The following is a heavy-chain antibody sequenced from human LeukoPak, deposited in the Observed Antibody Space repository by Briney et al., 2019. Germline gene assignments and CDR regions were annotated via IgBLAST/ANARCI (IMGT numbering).Heavy chain of an antibody. J-gene: IGHJ4*02. V-gene: IGHV3-23*01. CDR1: GFTFSSYA. CDR3: AKTRGYCSSTSCYYLDY. Sequence: GGSLRLSCAASGFTFSSYAMGWVRQAPGKGLEWVSAISGSGGSTYYADSVKGRFTISRDNSKNTLYLQMNSLRAEDTAVYYCAKTRGYCSSTSCYYLDYWGQGTLVTVSS. D-gene: IGHD2-2*01. CDR2: ISGSGGST.